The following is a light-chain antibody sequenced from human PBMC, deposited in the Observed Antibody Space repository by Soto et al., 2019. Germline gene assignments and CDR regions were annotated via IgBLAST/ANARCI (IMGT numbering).Light chain of an antibody. V-gene: IGKV1-39*01. CDR3: QQSYSTPPT. CDR1: QSIAFY. J-gene: IGKJ4*01. CDR2: AAS. Sequence: DIRMTQSPSSLSASIGDRVTLTCRASQSIAFYLNWYQQTPGKAPKLLVSAASNLQSGVPSRFSGSGSETDFTLTISSLQPEDFATYYCQQSYSTPPTFGGGTKVDIK.